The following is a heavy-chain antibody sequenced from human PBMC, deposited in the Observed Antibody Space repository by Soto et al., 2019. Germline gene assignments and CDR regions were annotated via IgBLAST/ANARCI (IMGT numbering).Heavy chain of an antibody. CDR2: IIPIFGTA. V-gene: IGHV1-69*06. CDR1: GGTFSSYA. J-gene: IGHJ3*02. CDR3: ARTTTVVTGRAFDI. Sequence: SVKVSCKASGGTFSSYAISWVRQAPGQGLEWMGGIIPIFGTANYAQKFQGRVTITADKSTSTAYMELSSLRSEDTAVYYCARTTTVVTGRAFDIWGQGTMVT. D-gene: IGHD4-17*01.